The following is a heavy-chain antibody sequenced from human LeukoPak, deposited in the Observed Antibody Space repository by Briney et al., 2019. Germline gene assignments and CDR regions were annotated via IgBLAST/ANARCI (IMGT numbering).Heavy chain of an antibody. Sequence: GGSLRLSCAASGFTFSSYWMHWVRQAPGKGLVWVSRINSDGSSTSYADSVKGRFTISRDNAKNTLYLQMNSLRAEDTAVYYCASGPRGAYDSSTYDYWGQGTLVTVSS. CDR2: INSDGSST. CDR1: GFTFSSYW. V-gene: IGHV3-74*01. J-gene: IGHJ4*02. D-gene: IGHD3-22*01. CDR3: ASGPRGAYDSSTYDY.